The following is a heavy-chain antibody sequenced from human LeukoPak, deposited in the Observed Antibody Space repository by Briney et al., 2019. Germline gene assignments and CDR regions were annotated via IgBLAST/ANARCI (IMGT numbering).Heavy chain of an antibody. J-gene: IGHJ4*02. V-gene: IGHV3-23*01. Sequence: GGSLRLSCAASGFTFSSYAMSWVRQAPGKGLEWVSAISGSGGSTYYADSAKGRFTISRDNVKNTLYLQMNSLRVEDTAVYYCARDPGWGALDYWGQGALVIVSS. CDR1: GFTFSSYA. D-gene: IGHD3-16*01. CDR3: ARDPGWGALDY. CDR2: ISGSGGST.